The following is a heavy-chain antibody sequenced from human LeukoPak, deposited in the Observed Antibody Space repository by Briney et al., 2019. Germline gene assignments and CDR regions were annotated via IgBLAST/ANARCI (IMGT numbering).Heavy chain of an antibody. J-gene: IGHJ3*02. CDR1: GFTFSSYA. V-gene: IGHV3-30-3*01. Sequence: GGSLRLSCAASGFTFSSYAMHWVRQAPGKGLEWVAVISYDGSNKYYADSVKGRFTISRDNSKNTLYLQMNSLRAVDTAVYYCARDYYDSSGYYSSAFDIWGQGTMVTVSS. D-gene: IGHD3-22*01. CDR3: ARDYYDSSGYYSSAFDI. CDR2: ISYDGSNK.